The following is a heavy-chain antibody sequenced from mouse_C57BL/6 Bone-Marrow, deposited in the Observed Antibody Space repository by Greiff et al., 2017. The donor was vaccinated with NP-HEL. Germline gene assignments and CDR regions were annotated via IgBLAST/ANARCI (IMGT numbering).Heavy chain of an antibody. Sequence: QVQLQQPGAELVMPGASVKLSCKASGYTFTSYWMHWVKQRPGQGLEWIGEIDPSDSSTYYNQKFKGKFTLTVDKSSSTAYMQLISLTSEDSSVYYCARCPYDGYLDYWGQGSTLTVSS. CDR1: GYTFTSYW. CDR3: ARCPYDGYLDY. D-gene: IGHD2-3*01. V-gene: IGHV1-69*01. CDR2: IDPSDSST. J-gene: IGHJ2*01.